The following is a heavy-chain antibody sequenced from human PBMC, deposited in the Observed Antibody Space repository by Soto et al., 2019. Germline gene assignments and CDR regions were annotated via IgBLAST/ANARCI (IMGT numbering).Heavy chain of an antibody. V-gene: IGHV1-2*04. J-gene: IGHJ4*02. CDR2: INPNSGGT. CDR1: GYTFTGYY. CDR3: ARGKVVPAAICSGGSCYALSFDY. D-gene: IGHD2-15*01. Sequence: RASVKVSCKASGYTFTGYYMHWVRQAPGQGLEWMGWINPNSGGTNYAEKFQGWVTMTRDTSISTAYMELSRLRSDDTAVYYCARGKVVPAAICSGGSCYALSFDYWGQGTLVTVSS.